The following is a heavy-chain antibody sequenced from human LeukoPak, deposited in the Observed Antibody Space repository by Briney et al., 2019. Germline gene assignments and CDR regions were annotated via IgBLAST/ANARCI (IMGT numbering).Heavy chain of an antibody. CDR3: AKDFGSGYYYNDY. CDR2: IWYDGSNK. V-gene: IGHV3-33*06. D-gene: IGHD3-22*01. CDR1: GFTFRSYG. J-gene: IGHJ4*02. Sequence: EGSLRLSCAASGFTFRSYGMHWVRQAPGKGLEWVAVIWYDGSNKYYADSVKGRFTISRDNSKNTLYLQMNSLRAEDTAVYYCAKDFGSGYYYNDYWGQGTLVTVSS.